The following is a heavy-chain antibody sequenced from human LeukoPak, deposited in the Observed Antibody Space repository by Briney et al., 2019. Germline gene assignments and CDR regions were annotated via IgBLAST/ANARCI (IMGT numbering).Heavy chain of an antibody. CDR2: ISYDGSNK. CDR1: GFTFSSYA. Sequence: GRSLRLSCAASGFTFSSYAMHWVRQAPGKGLEWVAVISYDGSNKYYADSVMGRFTISRDNSKNTLYLQMNSLRAEDTAVYYCARDYTDLLDAFDIWGQGTMVTVSS. J-gene: IGHJ3*02. CDR3: ARDYTDLLDAFDI. V-gene: IGHV3-30-3*01. D-gene: IGHD3-16*01.